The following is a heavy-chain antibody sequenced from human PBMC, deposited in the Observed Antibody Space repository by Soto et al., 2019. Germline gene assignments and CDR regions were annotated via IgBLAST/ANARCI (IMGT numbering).Heavy chain of an antibody. CDR3: ARRGPGPYFDY. CDR1: GFTFSNYA. J-gene: IGHJ4*02. V-gene: IGHV3-23*01. CDR2: ISGSGGST. D-gene: IGHD2-8*02. Sequence: EVQLLESGGGLVQPGGSLRLSCAASGFTFSNYAMRWVRQAPGKGLEWVSAISGSGGSTYYADSVKGRLTISRDNSKYTLYLKMKSLRAEDTAVYYCARRGPGPYFDYWGQGTLVTVSS.